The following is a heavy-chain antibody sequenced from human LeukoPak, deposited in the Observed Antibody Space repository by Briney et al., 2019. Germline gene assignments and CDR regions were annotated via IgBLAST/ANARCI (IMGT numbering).Heavy chain of an antibody. CDR3: ARGLPRIAAAGT. Sequence: SVKVSCKASGGTFSSYAISWVRQAPGQGLEWMGRIMPIFGTANYAQKFQGRVTITADKSTSTAYMELSSLRSEDTAVYYCARGLPRIAAAGTWGQGTLVTVSS. D-gene: IGHD6-13*01. CDR1: GGTFSSYA. V-gene: IGHV1-69*06. J-gene: IGHJ5*02. CDR2: IMPIFGTA.